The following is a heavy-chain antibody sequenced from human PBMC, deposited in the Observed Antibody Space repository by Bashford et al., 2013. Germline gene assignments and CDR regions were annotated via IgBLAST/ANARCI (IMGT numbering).Heavy chain of an antibody. V-gene: IGHV3-30-3*01. J-gene: IGHJ4*02. Sequence: VRQAPGKGAGVVAVISYDGSNKYYADSVKGRFTISRDDSENMLYLQMNNLKTEDTAMYYCLIDVPDSSGNYPFDYWGQGTLVTVSS. CDR2: ISYDGSNK. D-gene: IGHD1-26*01. CDR3: LIDVPDSSGNYPFDY.